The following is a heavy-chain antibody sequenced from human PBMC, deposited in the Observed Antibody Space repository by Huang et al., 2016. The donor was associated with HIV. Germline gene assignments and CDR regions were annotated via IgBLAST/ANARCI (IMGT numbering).Heavy chain of an antibody. J-gene: IGHJ6*02. CDR1: GYTFTSYG. CDR2: IRAYNVKA. Sequence: QVQLVQSGAEEKNPGASGKVARKASGYTFTSYGNSWVRQAPGQGLEWMGWIRAYNVKANYALKLQGRVTMTTDTSTSTAYMELSIRGSDDTAVDYCAKARGYYYYGMDVWGQGTTVTVSS. CDR3: AKARGYYYYGMDV. V-gene: IGHV1-18*04.